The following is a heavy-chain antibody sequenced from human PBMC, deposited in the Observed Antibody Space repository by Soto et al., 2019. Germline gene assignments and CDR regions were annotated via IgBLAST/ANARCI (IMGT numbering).Heavy chain of an antibody. D-gene: IGHD1-1*01. V-gene: IGHV3-23*01. CDR3: AKDARRTGLGGHWID. CDR1: GFTASNYA. CDR2: ISDSGRGA. Sequence: VQLLESGGGLVQPGGSLRLSCGASGFTASNYAMTWLRQAPGKGLQWVSTISDSGRGAYYADSVKGRFAISRDNSKNTLFSQMNDLRAEDTAVYFCAKDARRTGLGGHWIDWGQGTLVTVSS. J-gene: IGHJ4*02.